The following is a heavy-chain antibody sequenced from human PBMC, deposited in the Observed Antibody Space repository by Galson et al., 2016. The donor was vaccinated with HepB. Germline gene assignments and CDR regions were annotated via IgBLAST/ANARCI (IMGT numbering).Heavy chain of an antibody. CDR1: GFTFNNYA. Sequence: SLRLSCAASGFTFNNYAMHWVRQAPGKGLEWLALISSDGSNKYYTDSVKGRFTISRDNSNNTLYLQMNSLRPEDTALYYCARDLFWSSYLTTYIWGQGTLVTASS. CDR3: ARDLFWSSYLTTYI. CDR2: ISSDGSNK. V-gene: IGHV3-30-3*01. J-gene: IGHJ4*02. D-gene: IGHD3-3*01.